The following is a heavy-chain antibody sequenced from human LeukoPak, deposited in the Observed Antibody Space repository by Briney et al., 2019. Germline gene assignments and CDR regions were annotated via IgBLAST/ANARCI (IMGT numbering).Heavy chain of an antibody. CDR2: ISGSGGST. D-gene: IGHD2-15*01. CDR3: AKCSGGSCYKTPFDY. V-gene: IGHV3-23*01. Sequence: GGSLRLSCAASGCTFSSYAMSWVRQAPGKGLEWVSAISGSGGSTYYADSVKGRFTISRDNSKNTLYLQMNSLRAEDTAVYYCAKCSGGSCYKTPFDYWGQGTLVTVSS. CDR1: GCTFSSYA. J-gene: IGHJ4*02.